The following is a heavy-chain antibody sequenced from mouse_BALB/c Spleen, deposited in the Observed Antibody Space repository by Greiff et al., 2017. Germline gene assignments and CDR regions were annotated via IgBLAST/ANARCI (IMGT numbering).Heavy chain of an antibody. V-gene: IGHV5-6-5*01. J-gene: IGHJ3*01. D-gene: IGHD1-1*01. CDR2: ISSGGST. CDR1: GFTFSSYA. CDR3: AREGITTVVAPGFAY. Sequence: EVKLVESGGGLVKPGGSLKLSCAASGFTFSSYAMSWVRQTPEKRLEWVASISSGGSTYYPDSVKGRFTISRDNARNILYLQMSSLRSEDTAMYYCAREGITTVVAPGFAYWGQGTLVTVSA.